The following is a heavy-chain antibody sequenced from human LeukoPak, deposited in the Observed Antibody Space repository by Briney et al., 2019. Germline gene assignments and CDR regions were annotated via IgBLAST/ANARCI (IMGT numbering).Heavy chain of an antibody. CDR3: ALYYYYMDV. J-gene: IGHJ6*03. Sequence: SETLSLTCTVSGGSISSSSYYWGWLRQPPGKGLEWIGSIYYSGSTYYNPSLKSRVTISVDTSKNQFSLKLSSVTAADTAVYYCALYYYYMDVWGKGTTVTVSS. V-gene: IGHV4-39*07. CDR2: IYYSGST. CDR1: GGSISSSSYY.